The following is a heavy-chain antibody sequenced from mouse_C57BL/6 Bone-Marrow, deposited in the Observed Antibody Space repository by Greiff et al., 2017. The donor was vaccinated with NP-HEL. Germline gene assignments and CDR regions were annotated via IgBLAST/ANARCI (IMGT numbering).Heavy chain of an antibody. CDR1: GFTFSDYY. Sequence: EVMLVESEGGLVQPGSSMKLSCTASGFTFSDYYMAWFRQVPEKGLELVANINYDGSSTYYLDSSKCRSIISSDTATNFLYLQMSSLKSEDTATYYCARFDYDGSRASYWYFDVWGTGTTVTVSA. V-gene: IGHV5-16*01. J-gene: IGHJ1*03. CDR3: ARFDYDGSRASYWYFDV. D-gene: IGHD1-1*01. CDR2: INYDGSST.